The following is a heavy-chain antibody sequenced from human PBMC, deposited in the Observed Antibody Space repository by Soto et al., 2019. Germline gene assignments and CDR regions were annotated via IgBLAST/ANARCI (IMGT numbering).Heavy chain of an antibody. CDR1: GFTFSNYW. CDR3: ARDPGYCSGSRCFTVFDS. CDR2: IKQDGSER. Sequence: GGSLRLSCATSGFTFSNYWMTWVRHAPGKGLEWVANIKQDGSEREYEDSVKGRFIISRDNTQNSLYLQMNSLRAEDTALYYCARDPGYCSGSRCFTVFDSWGQGTPVTVSS. D-gene: IGHD2-2*03. J-gene: IGHJ4*02. V-gene: IGHV3-7*01.